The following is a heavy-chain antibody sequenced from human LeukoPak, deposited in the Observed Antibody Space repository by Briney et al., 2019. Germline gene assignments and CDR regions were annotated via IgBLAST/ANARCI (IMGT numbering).Heavy chain of an antibody. CDR3: AREKDYYASGSFDY. D-gene: IGHD3-10*01. V-gene: IGHV3-21*01. Sequence: GGSLRLSCAASGFTFNGYSMNWVRQAPGKGLEWVSAISGSGAYTYYTDSVKGRFTISRDNARNSLYLQMNSLRAEDTAVYYCAREKDYYASGSFDYWGQGTLVTVSS. CDR1: GFTFNGYS. CDR2: ISGSGAYT. J-gene: IGHJ4*02.